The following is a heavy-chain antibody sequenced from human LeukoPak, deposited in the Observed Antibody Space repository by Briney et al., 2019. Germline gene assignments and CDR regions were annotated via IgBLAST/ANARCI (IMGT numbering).Heavy chain of an antibody. CDR2: ISWNSRDI. Sequence: PGGSLRLSCATSGFTFDDYAMHWVRQAPGTGLEWVSGISWNSRDIDYADSVRGRFTISRDNAKNSLYLQMNSLRAEDAALFYCAKDLGGQRPYHFDFWGQGTLVTVSS. CDR1: GFTFDDYA. CDR3: AKDLGGQRPYHFDF. D-gene: IGHD2-2*01. J-gene: IGHJ4*02. V-gene: IGHV3-9*01.